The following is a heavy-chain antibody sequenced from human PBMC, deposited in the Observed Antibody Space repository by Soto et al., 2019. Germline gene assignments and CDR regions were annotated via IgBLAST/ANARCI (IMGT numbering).Heavy chain of an antibody. Sequence: QVQLVQSGAEVRKPGSSVKVSCKASGDTFSFYTINWVRQAPGLGLEWMGRVNPIVSMSNYAQKFQGRVKITADKSTNTAYMLLSSLRSEDTAIYYCAASYGSGYRAFDYWGQGALVTVSS. J-gene: IGHJ4*02. V-gene: IGHV1-69*02. CDR3: AASYGSGYRAFDY. CDR2: VNPIVSMS. CDR1: GDTFSFYT. D-gene: IGHD3-10*01.